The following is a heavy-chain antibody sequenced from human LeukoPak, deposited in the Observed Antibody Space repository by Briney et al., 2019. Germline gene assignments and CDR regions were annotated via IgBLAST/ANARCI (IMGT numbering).Heavy chain of an antibody. CDR1: GFTFSSNG. Sequence: GGPLRLSCAASGFTFSSNGMHGAPQAPGKGLEGGAVISYDGRNKSYADSVKGRFTISRDNSKNTLYLQMNSLRAEDTAVYYCANGRGYYVSGVAFDIWGQGTMVTVSS. D-gene: IGHD3-10*02. CDR3: ANGRGYYVSGVAFDI. J-gene: IGHJ3*02. CDR2: ISYDGRNK. V-gene: IGHV3-30*18.